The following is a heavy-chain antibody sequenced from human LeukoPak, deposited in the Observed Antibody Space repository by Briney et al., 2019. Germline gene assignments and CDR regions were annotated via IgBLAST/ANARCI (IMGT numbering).Heavy chain of an antibody. Sequence: GGSLRLSCAASGFTFSSYAMSWVRQAPGKGLEWVSSISGNAVGTYYADSVKGRFTISRDNSKNTLYMQMNSLRAEDTAVYYCTTIAVAGHLDYWGQGNLVTVSS. J-gene: IGHJ4*02. CDR1: GFTFSSYA. CDR3: TTIAVAGHLDY. CDR2: ISGNAVGT. V-gene: IGHV3-23*01. D-gene: IGHD6-19*01.